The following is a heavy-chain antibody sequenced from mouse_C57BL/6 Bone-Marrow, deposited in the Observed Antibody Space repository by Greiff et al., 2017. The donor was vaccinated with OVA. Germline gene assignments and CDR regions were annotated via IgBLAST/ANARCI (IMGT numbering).Heavy chain of an antibody. D-gene: IGHD2-1*01. J-gene: IGHJ2*01. V-gene: IGHV14-1*01. CDR3: TTLGYGNYDFDY. CDR2: IDPEGGGT. Sequence: EVQLQQSGAELVRPGASVKLSCTASGFNITDYYMHWVKQRPEQGLEWIGRIDPEGGGTEYTPKFQGKATMTEDTSSNTAYLQLSSLTSEDTAVYYCTTLGYGNYDFDYGGQGTTLTVSS. CDR1: GFNITDYY.